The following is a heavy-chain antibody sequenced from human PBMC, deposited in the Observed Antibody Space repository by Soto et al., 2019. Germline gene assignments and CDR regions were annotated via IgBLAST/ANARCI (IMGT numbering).Heavy chain of an antibody. CDR3: ASSSGDLDVYGMDI. V-gene: IGHV3-23*01. CDR1: GFTFSRYA. J-gene: IGHJ6*02. CDR2: VTGGGHTT. D-gene: IGHD3-10*01. Sequence: VGSLRLSCAASGFTFSRYAMSWVRQAPGKGLEWVSTVTGGGHTTYNADSVNGRFTISRDNSKNTQYLQMNNLRAEDTAIYYCASSSGDLDVYGMDIWGPGTTVTVSS.